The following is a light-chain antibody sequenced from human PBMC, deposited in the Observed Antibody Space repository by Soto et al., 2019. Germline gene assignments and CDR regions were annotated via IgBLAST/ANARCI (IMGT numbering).Light chain of an antibody. CDR3: QSYDISLSVSVV. Sequence: QAVVTQPPSVSGAPGQRVTISCTGSSSNIGAGYDVQWYQQLPGAAPRLLIFGNTNRPSGVPDRFSGSRSGTSASLAISGLQAEDEADYYCQSYDISLSVSVVFGGGTKPTVL. V-gene: IGLV1-40*01. J-gene: IGLJ2*01. CDR1: SSNIGAGYD. CDR2: GNT.